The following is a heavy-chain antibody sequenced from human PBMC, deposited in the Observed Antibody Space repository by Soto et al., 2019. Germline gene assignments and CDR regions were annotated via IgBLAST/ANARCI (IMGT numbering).Heavy chain of an antibody. V-gene: IGHV1-69*02. D-gene: IGHD1-7*01. CDR1: GGTFSSYT. CDR2: IIPILGIA. Sequence: ASVKVSCKASGGTFSSYTISWVRQAPGQGLEWMGRIIPILGIANYAQKFQGRVTITADKSTSTAYMELSSLRSEDTSVYYCARVDLTGTTVSYFDYWGQGTLVTVSS. J-gene: IGHJ4*02. CDR3: ARVDLTGTTVSYFDY.